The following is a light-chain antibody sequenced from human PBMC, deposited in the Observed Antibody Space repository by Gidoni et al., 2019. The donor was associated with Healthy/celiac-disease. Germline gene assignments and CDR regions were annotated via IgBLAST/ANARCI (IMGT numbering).Light chain of an antibody. CDR1: QSVLYSSNNKNY. V-gene: IGKV4-1*01. Sequence: DIVMTQSPDSLAVSLGERATINCKSSQSVLYSSNNKNYLALYQQKPGQPPKLLIYWASTRESGVPDRFSGSGSGTDFTLTISSLQAEDVAVYYCQQYYSTPFTFGPXTKVDIK. CDR3: QQYYSTPFT. CDR2: WAS. J-gene: IGKJ3*01.